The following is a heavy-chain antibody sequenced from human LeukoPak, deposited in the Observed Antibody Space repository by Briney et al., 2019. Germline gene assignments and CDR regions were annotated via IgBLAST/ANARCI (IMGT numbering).Heavy chain of an antibody. CDR1: GLSFSKYA. Sequence: PGGSLRLSCAASGLSFSKYAMSWVRQAPGKGLEWVSVIGASGGSTYFADSVKGRFTISRDNSKNTLYLHMNSLRAEDTAVYFCAKGQQLIRGGYFDYWGQGTLVTVSS. V-gene: IGHV3-23*01. J-gene: IGHJ4*02. CDR2: IGASGGST. CDR3: AKGQQLIRGGYFDY. D-gene: IGHD3-16*01.